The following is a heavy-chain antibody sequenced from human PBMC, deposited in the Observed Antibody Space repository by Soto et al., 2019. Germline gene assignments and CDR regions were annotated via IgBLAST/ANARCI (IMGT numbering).Heavy chain of an antibody. Sequence: GGSLRLSCAASGFTFSSYAMSWVRQAPGKGLEWVSAISGSGGSTYYADSVKDRFTISSDNDKNTLYLQMNSLRAEDTAVDYCAKDLGTIFGEGSRYYGMDVWGQGTTVTVSS. D-gene: IGHD3-3*01. J-gene: IGHJ6*02. V-gene: IGHV3-23*01. CDR2: ISGSGGST. CDR1: GFTFSSYA. CDR3: AKDLGTIFGEGSRYYGMDV.